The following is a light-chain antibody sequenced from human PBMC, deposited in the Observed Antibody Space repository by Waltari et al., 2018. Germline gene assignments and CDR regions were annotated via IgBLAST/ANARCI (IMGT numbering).Light chain of an antibody. Sequence: DIVMTQSPDSLAVSLGERATINCKSSQTVLYRDNNQNYLTWYQQKPGQPPKLLFSWASIRESGVPDRLSASGSGTDFTLTISSLQAEDVAVYYCHQHYTTPWTFGQGTKVEIK. V-gene: IGKV4-1*01. CDR2: WAS. CDR3: HQHYTTPWT. CDR1: QTVLYRDNNQNY. J-gene: IGKJ1*01.